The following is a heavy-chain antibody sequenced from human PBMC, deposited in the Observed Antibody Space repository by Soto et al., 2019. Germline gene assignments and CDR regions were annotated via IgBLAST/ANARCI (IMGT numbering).Heavy chain of an antibody. Sequence: SETLSLTCTVSGGSISSGGYYWSWIRQHPGKGLEWIGYIYYSGSTYYNPSLKSRVTISVDTSKNQFSLKLSSVTAADTAVYYCARGDYDFADYWGQGTPVTVSS. J-gene: IGHJ4*02. CDR3: ARGDYDFADY. CDR1: GGSISSGGYY. V-gene: IGHV4-31*03. D-gene: IGHD3-3*01. CDR2: IYYSGST.